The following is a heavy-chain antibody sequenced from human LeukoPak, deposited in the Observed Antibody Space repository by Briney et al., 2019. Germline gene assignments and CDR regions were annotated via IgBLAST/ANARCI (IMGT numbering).Heavy chain of an antibody. D-gene: IGHD6-13*01. J-gene: IGHJ4*02. CDR2: IKHNGGEK. V-gene: IGHV3-7*01. Sequence: GGSLRLSCVASGFTFGKYWTSWVRQAPGKGLEWVASIKHNGGEKYYVDSVKGRFTISRDNAKNSLYLEMSSLRVEDTAVYYCARDMGITGADDCWGQGTLVTVSS. CDR1: GFTFGKYW. CDR3: ARDMGITGADDC.